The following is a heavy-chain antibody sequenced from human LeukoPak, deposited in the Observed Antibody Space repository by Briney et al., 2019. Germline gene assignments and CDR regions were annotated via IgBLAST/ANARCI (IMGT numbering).Heavy chain of an antibody. V-gene: IGHV4-38-2*02. CDR1: DYSISSGYY. D-gene: IGHD6-13*01. CDR3: ARSTGYSSSWSRGGRANGY. J-gene: IGHJ4*02. CDR2: IYHSGTT. Sequence: SETLSLTCTVSDYSISSGYYWGWIRQPPGKGLEWIGSIYHSGTTYYNPSLRSRVTILVDTSKNQFSLKLSSVTAADTAVYYCARSTGYSSSWSRGGRANGYWGQGTLVTVSS.